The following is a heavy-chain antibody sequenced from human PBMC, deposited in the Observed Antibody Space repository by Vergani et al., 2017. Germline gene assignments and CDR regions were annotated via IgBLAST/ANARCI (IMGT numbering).Heavy chain of an antibody. J-gene: IGHJ3*02. Sequence: QVQLQESGPGLVKPSETLSLTCTVSGGSLSSYYWSWIRQPPGKGLEWIGYIYYSGSTNYNPSLKSRVTISVDTSKNQFSLKLSSVTAADTAVYYCARDLEYYDSSGTIDRVFDIWGQGTMVTVSS. V-gene: IGHV4-59*01. CDR1: GGSLSSYY. D-gene: IGHD3-22*01. CDR3: ARDLEYYDSSGTIDRVFDI. CDR2: IYYSGST.